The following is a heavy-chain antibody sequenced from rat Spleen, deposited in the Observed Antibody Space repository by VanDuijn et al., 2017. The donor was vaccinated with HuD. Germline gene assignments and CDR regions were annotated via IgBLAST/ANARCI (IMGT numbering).Heavy chain of an antibody. D-gene: IGHD1-12*03. CDR1: GFSLTSYN. CDR3: ATQHYYDGYSRDS. V-gene: IGHV2-30*01. CDR2: IWTGGAT. J-gene: IGHJ4*01. Sequence: QVQLKESGPGLVQPSQTLSLTCTVSGFSLTSYNVHWVRQPTGKGLEWMGVIWTGGATSYNSALKSRLSISRDTSKSQVFLKVNNLQTEDTAMYFCATQHYYDGYSRDSWGQGASVTVSS.